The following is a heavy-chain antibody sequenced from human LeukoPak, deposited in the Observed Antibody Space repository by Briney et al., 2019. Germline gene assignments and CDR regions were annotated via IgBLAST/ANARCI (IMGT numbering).Heavy chain of an antibody. CDR3: ARGGSWPVDY. D-gene: IGHD6-13*01. J-gene: IGHJ4*02. V-gene: IGHV4-39*07. CDR1: GDSINSNNYY. CDR2: INHSGST. Sequence: NPSETLSLTCTVSGDSINSNNYYWSWIRQPPGKGLEWIGEINHSGSTNYNPSLKSRVTISVDTSKNQFSLKLSSVTAADTAVYYCARGGSWPVDYWGQGTLVIVSS.